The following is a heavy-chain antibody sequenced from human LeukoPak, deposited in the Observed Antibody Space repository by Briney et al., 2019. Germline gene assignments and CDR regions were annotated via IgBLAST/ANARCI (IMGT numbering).Heavy chain of an antibody. V-gene: IGHV4-31*02. CDR1: GFTFSSYA. D-gene: IGHD6-13*01. Sequence: LRLSCAASGFTFSSYAMSWVRQHPGKGLEWIGYIYYSGSTYYNPSLKSRVTISVDTSKNQFSLKLSSVTAADTAVYYCARDLAQQLAPRGWFDPWGQGTLVTVSS. CDR2: IYYSGST. CDR3: ARDLAQQLAPRGWFDP. J-gene: IGHJ5*02.